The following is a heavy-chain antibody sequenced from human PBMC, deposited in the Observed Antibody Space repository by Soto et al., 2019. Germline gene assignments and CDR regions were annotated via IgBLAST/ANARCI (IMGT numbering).Heavy chain of an antibody. CDR2: INHSGTT. D-gene: IGHD3-3*01. V-gene: IGHV4-34*01. CDR3: ARARFDSWSHIYYGLDV. CDR1: GGSFSGYS. Sequence: QVQLQQWGGGLLKPSETLSLTCAVYGGSFSGYSWTWLRQPPGKGLEWIGEINHSGTTDYNPALKGRVTMSVDTSKNQFSLRVTSVTAADTAVYYCARARFDSWSHIYYGLDVWGQGTTVTVSS. J-gene: IGHJ6*02.